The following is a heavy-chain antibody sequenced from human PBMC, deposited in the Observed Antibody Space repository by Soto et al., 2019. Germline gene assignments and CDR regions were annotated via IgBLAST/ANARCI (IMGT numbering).Heavy chain of an antibody. CDR3: ARDPATMIVVVTAFDI. CDR2: ISSSSSTI. J-gene: IGHJ3*02. Sequence: GGSLRLSCAASGFTFSSYSMNWVRQAPGKGLEWVSYISSSSSTIYYADSVKGRFTISRDNAKNSLYLQMNSLRDEDTAVYYCARDPATMIVVVTAFDIWGQGTMVTVSS. D-gene: IGHD3-22*01. CDR1: GFTFSSYS. V-gene: IGHV3-48*02.